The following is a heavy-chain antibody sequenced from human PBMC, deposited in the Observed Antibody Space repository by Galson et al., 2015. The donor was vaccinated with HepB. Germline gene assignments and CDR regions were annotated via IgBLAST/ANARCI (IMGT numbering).Heavy chain of an antibody. CDR3: ARVGLYDFWSGHEDY. V-gene: IGHV3-21*01. J-gene: IGHJ4*02. Sequence: SLRLSCAASGFTFSTSSMNWVRQAPGKGLEWVSSISGFSDYIYYADSVKGRFTISRDNSKNTLYLQMNSLRAEDTAVYYCARVGLYDFWSGHEDYWGQGTLVTVSS. CDR2: ISGFSDYI. D-gene: IGHD3-3*01. CDR1: GFTFSTSS.